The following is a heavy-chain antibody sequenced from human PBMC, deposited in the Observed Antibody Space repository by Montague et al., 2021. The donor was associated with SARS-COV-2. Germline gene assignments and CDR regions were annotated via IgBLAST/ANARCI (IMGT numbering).Heavy chain of an antibody. D-gene: IGHD5-18*01. J-gene: IGHJ4*02. CDR3: AIDQGGYSYNDY. Sequence: SLRLSCAASGFTFTSYAMHWVRQAPGKGLEWVAVISFDGTNKYYTDSVKGRFTISRDNSKNTLYLQMHSVRPEDTAVYYGAIDQGGYSYNDYWGQGTLVTVSS. CDR1: GFTFTSYA. V-gene: IGHV3-30*10. CDR2: ISFDGTNK.